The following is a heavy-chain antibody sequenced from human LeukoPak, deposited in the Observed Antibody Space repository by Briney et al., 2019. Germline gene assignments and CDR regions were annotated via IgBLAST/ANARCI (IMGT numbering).Heavy chain of an antibody. Sequence: ASVKVSCKASGYTFTSYGISWVRQAPGQGLEWMGWISAYNGNTNYAQKLQGRVTMTTDTSTSTAYMELRSLRSDDTAVYYCARTITQKWIQPWLPWYFDLWGRGTLVTVSS. D-gene: IGHD5-18*01. CDR1: GYTFTSYG. J-gene: IGHJ2*01. V-gene: IGHV1-18*01. CDR2: ISAYNGNT. CDR3: ARTITQKWIQPWLPWYFDL.